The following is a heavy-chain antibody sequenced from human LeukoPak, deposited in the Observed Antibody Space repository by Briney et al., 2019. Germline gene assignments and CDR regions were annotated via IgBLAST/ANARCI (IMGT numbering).Heavy chain of an antibody. D-gene: IGHD3-16*01. CDR2: ITNSGSGK. J-gene: IGHJ4*02. CDR3: ARDAGNYVFDY. CDR1: GFTFSDCY. V-gene: IGHV3-11*01. Sequence: GGSLRLSCAASGFTFSDCYINWIRQAPGKGLEWVSYITNSGSGKYYADSVKGRFTISRDNAKNSLYLQMNSLSAEDTAVYYCARDAGNYVFDYWGQGTLVTVSS.